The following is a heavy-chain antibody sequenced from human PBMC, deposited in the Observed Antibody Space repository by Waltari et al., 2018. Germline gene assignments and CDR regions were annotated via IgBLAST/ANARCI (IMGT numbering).Heavy chain of an antibody. J-gene: IGHJ2*01. CDR1: GASISSSY. CDR2: IYISGSA. V-gene: IGHV4-4*07. CDR3: ARHPNRYFDL. Sequence: QVQLQESGPGLVKPSETLSLTCTVSGASISSSYWNWIRQPAGKGLEWIGRIYISGSANYSPSLKSRVTMSVDTSKNQFSLKLTSVTAADTAVYYCARHPNRYFDLWGRGTLVTVSS.